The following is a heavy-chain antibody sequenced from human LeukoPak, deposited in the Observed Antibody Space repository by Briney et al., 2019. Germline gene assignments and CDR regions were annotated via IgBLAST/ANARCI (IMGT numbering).Heavy chain of an antibody. D-gene: IGHD6-19*01. Sequence: SETLTLTCTVSGGTINTYFWSWIRQPPGKGLEWIGYIYYSGSTNYNPSLKSRVTISVDTSKNQFSLKLSSVTAADTAVYYCARGVTGGWYGHFKHWGQGTLVTVSS. V-gene: IGHV4-59*01. CDR3: ARGVTGGWYGHFKH. J-gene: IGHJ1*01. CDR1: GGTINTYF. CDR2: IYYSGST.